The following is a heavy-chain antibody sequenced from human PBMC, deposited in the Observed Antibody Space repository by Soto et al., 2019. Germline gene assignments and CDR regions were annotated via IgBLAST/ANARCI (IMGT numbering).Heavy chain of an antibody. D-gene: IGHD3-3*01. CDR2: ISAYDGKT. CDR3: ARDPHEFWTSYWFDP. Sequence: ASVKVSCKASGNTFASHGFSWVRQAPGQGLEWMGWISAYDGKTTYAEKFQGRVTLTTDTSTSTAYMELRSLRSDDTAIYYCARDPHEFWTSYWFDPWGQGTPVTV. J-gene: IGHJ5*02. V-gene: IGHV1-18*01. CDR1: GNTFASHG.